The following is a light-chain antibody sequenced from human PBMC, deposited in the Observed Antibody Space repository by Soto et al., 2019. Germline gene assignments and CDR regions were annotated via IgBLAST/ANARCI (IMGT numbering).Light chain of an antibody. CDR1: QSSNSE. CDR2: GAS. Sequence: ELVMTQSPATLSLSPGERAALSCRASQSSNSELAWYQQKPGQPPRLLIYGASTRATGVPARFTGSESGSEFTLTISGLQSEDFAVYYCQQGHNWPLSFGQGTRLEI. V-gene: IGKV3-15*01. CDR3: QQGHNWPLS. J-gene: IGKJ2*03.